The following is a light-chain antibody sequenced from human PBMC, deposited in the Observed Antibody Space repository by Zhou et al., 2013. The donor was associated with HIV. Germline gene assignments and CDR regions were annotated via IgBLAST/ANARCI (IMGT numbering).Light chain of an antibody. J-gene: IGKJ1*01. V-gene: IGKV1-13*02. CDR1: QGINSA. CDR3: QQYGGSPRT. CDR2: DAS. Sequence: AIQLTQSPSSLSASVGDRVTITCRASQGINSALAWFQQKPGTSPNLLIYDASSLQSGVPSRFSGSGSGTDFTLTISSLQPEDFAVYYCQQYGGSPRTFGQGAKVEIK.